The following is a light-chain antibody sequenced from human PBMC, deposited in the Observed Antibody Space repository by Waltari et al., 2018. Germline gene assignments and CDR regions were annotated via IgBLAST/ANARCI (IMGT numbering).Light chain of an antibody. CDR1: QTVFYNSDNKNY. CDR3: QQYFDTPWT. V-gene: IGKV4-1*01. Sequence: DIVMTQSPDSLTVSLGERATINCKSSQTVFYNSDNKNYLSWYQQKPGQPPKLLIYWASTRESGVPDRFSGSGSGTDFDLTINDLQAEDVAVYFCQQYFDTPWTFGRGTKVEVK. J-gene: IGKJ1*01. CDR2: WAS.